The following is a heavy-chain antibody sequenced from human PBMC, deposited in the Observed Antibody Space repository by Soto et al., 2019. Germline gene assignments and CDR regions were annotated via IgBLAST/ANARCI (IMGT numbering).Heavy chain of an antibody. V-gene: IGHV1-69*13. CDR1: GGTFSSYA. CDR3: ARDTVAVATYYYYGMDV. J-gene: IGHJ6*02. D-gene: IGHD6-19*01. CDR2: IIPIFGTA. Sequence: VASVKVSCKASGGTFSSYAISWVRQAPGQGLEWMGGIIPIFGTANYAQKFQGRVTITADESTSTAYMELSSLRSEDTAVYYCARDTVAVATYYYYGMDVWGQGTTVTVS.